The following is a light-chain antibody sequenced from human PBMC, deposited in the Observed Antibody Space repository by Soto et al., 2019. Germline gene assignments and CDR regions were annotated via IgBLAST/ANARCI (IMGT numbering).Light chain of an antibody. V-gene: IGKV1-9*01. CDR3: QQLNGYPIT. Sequence: DIQLTQSPSFLSASVGDRVSITCRASQGIGSNLAWYQQKPGKAPKLLIYAASTLQSGVPSRFSGSGSGTEFTLTISSLQPEDVATYYCQQLNGYPITFGQGTRLEIK. J-gene: IGKJ5*01. CDR2: AAS. CDR1: QGIGSN.